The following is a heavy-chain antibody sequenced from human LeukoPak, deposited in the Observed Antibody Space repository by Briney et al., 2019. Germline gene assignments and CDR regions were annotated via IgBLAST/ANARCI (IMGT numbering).Heavy chain of an antibody. D-gene: IGHD6-6*01. CDR2: IHHSGST. J-gene: IGHJ3*01. CDR3: ARRPNPANIAARQRAFDF. Sequence: SETLSLTCAVSGGPFSGYFWSWIRQSPGKGLEWIGDIHHSGSTNSNPSLKSRLTMSIDTSKNQFSLKLNSVTAADTAIYYCARRPNPANIAARQRAFDFWGQGTLVTVSS. V-gene: IGHV4-34*01. CDR1: GGPFSGYF.